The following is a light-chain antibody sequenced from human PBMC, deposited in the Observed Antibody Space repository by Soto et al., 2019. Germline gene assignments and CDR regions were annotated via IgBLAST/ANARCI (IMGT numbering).Light chain of an antibody. Sequence: EIVMTQSPATLSVSPGERATLSCRASQSVATNLAWYQQKPGQSPRLLIYGASTRATGIPAGFSGDGSGTEFTLTISSLQSVDFAVYFCQQYNKWPYTFGQGTKLEIK. CDR2: GAS. CDR1: QSVATN. J-gene: IGKJ2*01. V-gene: IGKV3-15*01. CDR3: QQYNKWPYT.